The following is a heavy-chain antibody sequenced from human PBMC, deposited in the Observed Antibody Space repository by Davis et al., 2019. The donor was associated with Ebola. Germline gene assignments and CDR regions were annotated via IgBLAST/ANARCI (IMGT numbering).Heavy chain of an antibody. CDR1: GGTFSSYT. CDR3: CRARTLDYYRQLQH. CDR2: IIPILGIA. D-gene: IGHD3-10*01. J-gene: IGHJ1*01. Sequence: SVKVSCKASGGTFSSYTISWVRQAPGQGLEWMGRIIPILGIANYAQKFQGRVTITADKSTSTVYMELSSLRSEDTAVYYCCRARTLDYYRQLQHWGQGTLVTVSS. V-gene: IGHV1-69*02.